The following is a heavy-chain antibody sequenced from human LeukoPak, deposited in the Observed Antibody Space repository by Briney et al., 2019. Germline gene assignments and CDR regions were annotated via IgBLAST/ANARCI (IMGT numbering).Heavy chain of an antibody. CDR2: IWYDGSNK. CDR1: GFTFSSYG. J-gene: IGHJ4*02. V-gene: IGHV3-33*01. CDR3: ARYGPAYYGGDCSLDY. D-gene: IGHD2-21*02. Sequence: PGRSLRLSCAASGFTFSSYGMHWVRQAPGKGLEWVAVIWYDGSNKYYADSVKGRFTISRDNSKNTLYLQMNSLRAEDTAVYYCARYGPAYYGGDCSLDYWGQGTLVIVSS.